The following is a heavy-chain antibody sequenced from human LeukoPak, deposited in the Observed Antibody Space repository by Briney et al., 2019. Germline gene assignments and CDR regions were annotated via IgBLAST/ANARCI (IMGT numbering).Heavy chain of an antibody. V-gene: IGHV4-34*01. CDR2: INHSGST. CDR3: ARVEAVAGLDY. CDR1: GGSFSGYY. Sequence: SEALSLTCAVYGGSFSGYYWSWIRQPPGKGLEWIGEINHSGSTNYNPSLKSRVTISVDTSKNQFSLKLSSVTAADTAVYYCARVEAVAGLDYWGQGTLVTVSS. J-gene: IGHJ4*02. D-gene: IGHD6-19*01.